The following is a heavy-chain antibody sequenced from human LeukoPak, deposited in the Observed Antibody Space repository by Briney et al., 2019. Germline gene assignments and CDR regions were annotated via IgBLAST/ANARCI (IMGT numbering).Heavy chain of an antibody. J-gene: IGHJ4*02. V-gene: IGHV4-34*01. CDR3: ARDRERLQSRQFDY. CDR2: INHSGST. Sequence: SETLSLTCAVYGGSFSGYYWSWIRQPPGKGLEWIGEINHSGSTNYNPSLKSRVTISVDTSKNQFSLRLSSVTAADTAVYYCARDRERLQSRQFDYWGQGTLVTVSS. D-gene: IGHD5-24*01. CDR1: GGSFSGYY.